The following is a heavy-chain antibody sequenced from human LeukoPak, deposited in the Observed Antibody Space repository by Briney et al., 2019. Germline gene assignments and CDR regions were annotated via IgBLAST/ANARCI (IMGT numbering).Heavy chain of an antibody. Sequence: GGSLRLSCEASGFTFDDYAMHWVRQAPGKGLEWVSGISWNSGNIGYADSVKGRFTISRDNSKNTLYLQMNSLRAEDTAVYYCAKGRVGGNPYNWFDPWGQGTLVTVSS. CDR1: GFTFDDYA. D-gene: IGHD4-23*01. CDR2: ISWNSGNI. CDR3: AKGRVGGNPYNWFDP. J-gene: IGHJ5*02. V-gene: IGHV3-9*01.